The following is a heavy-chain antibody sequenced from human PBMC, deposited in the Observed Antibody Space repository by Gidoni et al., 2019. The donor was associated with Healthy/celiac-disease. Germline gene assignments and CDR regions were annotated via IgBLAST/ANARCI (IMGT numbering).Heavy chain of an antibody. V-gene: IGHV3-30*18. CDR2: ISYDGSNK. CDR1: GFTFTRYG. Sequence: QVQLVESGGGVVQPGRSLRLSCAASGFTFTRYGMHWVRQAPGKGLEWVAVISYDGSNKYYADSVKGRFTISRDNSKNTLYLQMNSLRAEDTAVYYCANSVVPAASSVLAYYYGMDVWGQGTTVTVSS. J-gene: IGHJ6*02. D-gene: IGHD2-2*01. CDR3: ANSVVPAASSVLAYYYGMDV.